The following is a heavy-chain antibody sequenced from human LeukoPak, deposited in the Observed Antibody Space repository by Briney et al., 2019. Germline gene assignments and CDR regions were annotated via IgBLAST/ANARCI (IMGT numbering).Heavy chain of an antibody. Sequence: SETLSLTCTVSGGSISSSSYYWGWIRQPPGKGLEWIGSIYYSGSTYYNPSLKSRVTISVDTSKNQFSLKLSSVTAADTAVYYCARHIFRVRLFDYWGQGTLVTVSS. D-gene: IGHD2-21*01. CDR1: GGSISSSSYY. J-gene: IGHJ4*02. CDR3: ARHIFRVRLFDY. V-gene: IGHV4-39*01. CDR2: IYYSGST.